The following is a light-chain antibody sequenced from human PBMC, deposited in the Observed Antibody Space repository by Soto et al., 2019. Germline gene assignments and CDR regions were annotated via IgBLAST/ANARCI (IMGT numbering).Light chain of an antibody. V-gene: IGKV1-5*01. Sequence: DIQMTQSPSTLSASVGDRVTITCRASQSIRSWLAWYQKKPGKAPKLLIYDASSLEAGVPSRFSGSGSGTEFTLAISSLQPEDFATYSCQQYGSFYTFGQGTKLEI. CDR2: DAS. CDR3: QQYGSFYT. CDR1: QSIRSW. J-gene: IGKJ2*01.